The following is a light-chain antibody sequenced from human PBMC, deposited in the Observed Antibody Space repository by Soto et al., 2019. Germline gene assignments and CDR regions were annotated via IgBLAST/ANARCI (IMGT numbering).Light chain of an antibody. CDR2: DVS. CDR3: SSYTSSSTDV. Sequence: QSALTQPASVSGSPGQSITISCTGTSSDVGGYNYVSWYPQHPGKAPKLMIYDVSNRPSGVPNRVSGSKSGNTASLTISGLQAEDESDYYCSSYTSSSTDVFGTGTKLTVL. CDR1: SSDVGGYNY. J-gene: IGLJ1*01. V-gene: IGLV2-14*01.